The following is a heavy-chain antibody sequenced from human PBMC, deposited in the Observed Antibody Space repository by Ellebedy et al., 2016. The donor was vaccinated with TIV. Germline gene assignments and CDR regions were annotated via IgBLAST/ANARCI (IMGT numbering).Heavy chain of an antibody. CDR3: ARKRALDS. CDR2: ISGSSNTI. J-gene: IGHJ4*02. CDR1: GFTFRKYN. Sequence: GESLKISCVGSGFTFRKYNMNWVRQAPGKGLEWFSHISGSSNTIYYADSVRGRFTISRDNANNSLYLQMNSLRAEDTAFYFCARKRALDSWGQGTLVIVSS. V-gene: IGHV3-48*04.